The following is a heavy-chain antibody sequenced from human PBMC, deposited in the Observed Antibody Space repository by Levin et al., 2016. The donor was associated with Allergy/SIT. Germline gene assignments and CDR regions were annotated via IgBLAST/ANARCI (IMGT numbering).Heavy chain of an antibody. Sequence: WIRQPPGKGLEWIGYIYYSGSTNYNPSLKSRVTISVDTSKNQFSLKLSSVTAADTAVYYCARIGTDDILTGYYPAFDYWGQGTLVTVSS. J-gene: IGHJ4*02. V-gene: IGHV4-59*08. CDR3: ARIGTDDILTGYYPAFDY. D-gene: IGHD3-9*01. CDR2: IYYSGST.